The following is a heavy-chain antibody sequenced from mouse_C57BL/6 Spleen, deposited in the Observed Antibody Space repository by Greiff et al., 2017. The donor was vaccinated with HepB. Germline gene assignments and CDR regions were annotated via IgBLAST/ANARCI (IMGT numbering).Heavy chain of an antibody. Sequence: EVHLVESEGGLVQPGSSMKLSCTASGFTFSDYYMAWFRQVPEKGLEWVANINYDGSSTYYLDSLKSRFIISRDNAKNILYLQMSSLKSEDTATYYCAREGVTSVVANWYFDVWGTGTTVTVS. CDR1: GFTFSDYY. CDR3: AREGVTSVVANWYFDV. D-gene: IGHD1-1*01. V-gene: IGHV5-16*01. CDR2: INYDGSST. J-gene: IGHJ1*03.